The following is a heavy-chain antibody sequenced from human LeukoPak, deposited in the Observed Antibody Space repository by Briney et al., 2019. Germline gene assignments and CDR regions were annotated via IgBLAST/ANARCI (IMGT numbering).Heavy chain of an antibody. Sequence: PGGSLRLSCAASGFTFSSYAMHWVRQAPGKGLEWVAVIAYDGSNEFHADSVKGRFTISRDNSKNTLYLQMNSLRAEDTAVYYCAKDHGGIAIWGQGTMVTVSS. CDR3: AKDHGGIAI. CDR1: GFTFSSYA. J-gene: IGHJ3*02. CDR2: IAYDGSNE. D-gene: IGHD6-13*01. V-gene: IGHV3-30*18.